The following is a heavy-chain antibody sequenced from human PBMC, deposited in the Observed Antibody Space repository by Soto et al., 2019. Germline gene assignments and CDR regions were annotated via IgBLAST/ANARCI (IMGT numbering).Heavy chain of an antibody. J-gene: IGHJ6*03. CDR2: ISAYNGNT. D-gene: IGHD2-2*01. CDR3: ARGAVPAAMPYYYYYMDV. CDR1: GYTFTSYG. V-gene: IGHV1-18*01. Sequence: ASVKVSCKASGYTFTSYGISWVRQAPGQGLEWMGWISAYNGNTNYAQKLQGRVTMTTDTSTSTAYMELRSLRSDDTAVYYCARGAVPAAMPYYYYYMDVWGKGTTVTVSS.